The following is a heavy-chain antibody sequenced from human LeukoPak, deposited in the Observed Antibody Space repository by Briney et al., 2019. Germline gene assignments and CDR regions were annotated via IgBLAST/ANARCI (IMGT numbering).Heavy chain of an antibody. V-gene: IGHV4-59*11. CDR1: GGSINSHY. Sequence: PSETLSLTCTVSGGSINSHYCNWIRQSPGKGLEWIGYVYKSGSINYNPSLKSRVTISVDTSKSQFSLKLNFVTAADTAIYYCATKVRGGFDIWGQGTMVTVSS. CDR3: ATKVRGGFDI. D-gene: IGHD2-15*01. CDR2: VYKSGSI. J-gene: IGHJ3*02.